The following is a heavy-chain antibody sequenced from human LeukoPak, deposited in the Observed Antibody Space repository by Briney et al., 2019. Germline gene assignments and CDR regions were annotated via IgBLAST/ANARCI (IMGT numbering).Heavy chain of an antibody. Sequence: TSETLSLTCTVSGYSISSGYYWRWIRQPPGKGLEWIGSIYHSGSTYYNPSLKSRVTISVDTSKNQFSLKLSSVTAADTAVYYCASRHFYDSSGSWDWGQGTLVTVSS. J-gene: IGHJ4*02. CDR1: GYSISSGYY. V-gene: IGHV4-38-2*02. CDR2: IYHSGST. CDR3: ASRHFYDSSGSWD. D-gene: IGHD3-22*01.